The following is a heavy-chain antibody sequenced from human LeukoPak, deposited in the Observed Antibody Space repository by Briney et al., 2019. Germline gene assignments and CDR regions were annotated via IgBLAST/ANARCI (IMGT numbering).Heavy chain of an antibody. Sequence: PSETLSLTCTVSGGSISSYYWSWLRQPPGKGLEWIGYIYYSGSTNYNPSLKRRVTISVDTSKNQFSLKLSSVAAADTAVYYCARLAVFGDAFDIWGQGTMVTVSS. D-gene: IGHD2-21*01. V-gene: IGHV4-59*01. CDR2: IYYSGST. J-gene: IGHJ3*02. CDR3: ARLAVFGDAFDI. CDR1: GGSISSYY.